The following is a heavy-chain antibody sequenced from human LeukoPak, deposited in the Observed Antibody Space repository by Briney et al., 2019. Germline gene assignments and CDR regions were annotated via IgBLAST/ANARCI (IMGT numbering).Heavy chain of an antibody. CDR3: ATLHFYAMGV. CDR2: ISGSGANR. CDR1: GLRFSDQY. Sequence: GGSLRLSCAASGLRFSDQYMIWIRQTPGKGLEWVSFISGSGANRFYADSMKGRFTISKDDTKNSLYLQMNSLRAEDTAIYYCATLHFYAMGVWGQGTTVTVSS. J-gene: IGHJ6*02. V-gene: IGHV3-11*01.